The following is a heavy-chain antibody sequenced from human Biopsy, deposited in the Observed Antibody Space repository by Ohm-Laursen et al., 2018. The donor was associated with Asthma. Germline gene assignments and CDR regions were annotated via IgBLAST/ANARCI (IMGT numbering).Heavy chain of an antibody. V-gene: IGHV1-69*13. J-gene: IGHJ4*02. CDR1: GGTFNTYV. Sequence: ASVKASCKSLGGTFNTYVIGWVRQAPGQGPGWMGGINFIFGTTTYPQKLQDRVTITADDSTSTVYMELSSLRSEDTAVYYCARKAGSCISRTCYSLDFWGQGTLVTVSS. CDR3: ARKAGSCISRTCYSLDF. CDR2: INFIFGTT. D-gene: IGHD2-2*01.